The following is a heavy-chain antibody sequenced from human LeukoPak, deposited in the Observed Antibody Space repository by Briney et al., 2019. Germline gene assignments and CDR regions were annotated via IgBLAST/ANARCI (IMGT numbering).Heavy chain of an antibody. CDR3: VKESGFMVAPNSAFDI. CDR2: ISRNGGST. CDR1: GFTFNSYA. D-gene: IGHD4/OR15-4a*01. Sequence: GGSLRLSCSASGFTFNSYAVHWVRQAPGKGLEYVSGISRNGGSTYYADSVKGRFTISRDNSKNTLYLQMSSLRAEDTAVYYCVKESGFMVAPNSAFDIWGQGTVVTVSS. J-gene: IGHJ3*02. V-gene: IGHV3-64D*06.